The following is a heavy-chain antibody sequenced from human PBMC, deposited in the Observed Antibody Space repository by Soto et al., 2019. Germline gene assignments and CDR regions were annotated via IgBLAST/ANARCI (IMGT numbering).Heavy chain of an antibody. CDR2: IYWKEDK. Sequence: QITLRESGPTLVKPTQTLTLTCTFSGFSLNTAGAGVGWIRQSPGKALEWLALIYWKEDKRYSPSLRSRLTITNDTHKNQVVLTMFNMDPVDTATYYCAHRGYGNYPRDNWFDPWGQGTLVTVSS. CDR3: AHRGYGNYPRDNWFDP. V-gene: IGHV2-5*01. D-gene: IGHD4-17*01. J-gene: IGHJ5*02. CDR1: GFSLNTAGAG.